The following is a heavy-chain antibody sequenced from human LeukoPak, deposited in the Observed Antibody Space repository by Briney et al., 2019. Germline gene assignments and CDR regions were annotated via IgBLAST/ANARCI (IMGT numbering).Heavy chain of an antibody. CDR1: GFTFSSYE. J-gene: IGHJ6*04. CDR2: INSSGSTI. V-gene: IGHV3-48*03. D-gene: IGHD3-10*02. Sequence: TGGSLRLSCAASGFTFSSYEMNWVRQAPGKGLEGVSYINSSGSTIYYPDPVKGRFRNSRDNAKNSRYLQMNSPRAQDTAVYYCAELGIAMIGGVWGKGTTVTISS. CDR3: AELGIAMIGGV.